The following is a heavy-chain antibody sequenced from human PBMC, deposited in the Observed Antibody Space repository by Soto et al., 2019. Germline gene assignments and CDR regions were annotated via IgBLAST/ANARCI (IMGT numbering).Heavy chain of an antibody. CDR1: GFTFSSSS. D-gene: IGHD3-22*01. V-gene: IGHV3-33*01. Sequence: GGSLRLSCAASGFTFSSSSMHWVRQAPGKGLEWVAIIWYDGSKKYYADSVKGRFTISRDNSKNTVYLQMNSLRTEDTAVYYCARAPFTIYDTSGYYDYWGQGTLVTVS. J-gene: IGHJ4*02. CDR3: ARAPFTIYDTSGYYDY. CDR2: IWYDGSKK.